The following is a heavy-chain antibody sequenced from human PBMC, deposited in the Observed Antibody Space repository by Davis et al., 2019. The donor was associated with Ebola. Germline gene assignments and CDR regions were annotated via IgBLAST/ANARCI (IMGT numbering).Heavy chain of an antibody. Sequence: SETLSLTCTVSGGSISSYYWSWIRQPPGKGLEWIGSICYSGSTYYNPSLKSRVTISVDTSKNQFSLKLSSVTAADTAVYYCARPRGFGELLYNNWFDPWGQGTLVTVSS. D-gene: IGHD3-10*01. CDR1: GGSISSYY. CDR2: ICYSGST. J-gene: IGHJ5*02. V-gene: IGHV4-39*01. CDR3: ARPRGFGELLYNNWFDP.